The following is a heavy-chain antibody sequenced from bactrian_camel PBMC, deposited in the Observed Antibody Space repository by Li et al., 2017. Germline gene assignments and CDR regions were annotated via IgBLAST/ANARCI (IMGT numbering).Heavy chain of an antibody. J-gene: IGHJ4*01. CDR3: AADGGVSDYVPRPLAY. CDR1: GFYQKRRYC. D-gene: IGHD4*01. Sequence: VQLVESGGGSVQAGGSLRLSCTASGFYQKRRYCMGWVRQAPGKGLEWVSTINSGGGTTYYAESVKGRFTISRDNARNTVYLQMNSLKPGDTAVYYCAADGGVSDYVPRPLAYWGQ. V-gene: IGHV3S40*01. CDR2: INSGGGTT.